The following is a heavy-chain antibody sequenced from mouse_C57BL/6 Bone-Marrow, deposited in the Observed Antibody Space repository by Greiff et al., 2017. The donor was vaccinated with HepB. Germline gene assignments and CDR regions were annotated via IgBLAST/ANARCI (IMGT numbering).Heavy chain of an antibody. CDR2: IDPETCGT. D-gene: IGHD1-1*01. Sequence: VQLQHSGAELVRPGASGYTFSVYEMHCVKQTPVHGLEWIGAIDPETCGTAYNQKFKGKATLTADKSSSTAYMELRSLTSEDSAVYYCTRFTWGYFDVWGTGTTVTVSS. J-gene: IGHJ1*03. CDR3: TRFTWGYFDV. V-gene: IGHV1-23*01. CDR1: GYTFSVYE.